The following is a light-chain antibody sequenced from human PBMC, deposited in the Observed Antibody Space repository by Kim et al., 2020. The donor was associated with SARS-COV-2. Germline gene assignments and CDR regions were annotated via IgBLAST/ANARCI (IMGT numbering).Light chain of an antibody. J-gene: IGLJ3*02. V-gene: IGLV2-14*03. CDR3: TSYTRDNIWM. CDR2: YVT. Sequence: QSALTQPASVSGSPGQSITISCTGTSSDIGAYNSVSWSQHHPGKAPKLLLYYVTNRPSGVSNRFSGSKSGNTASLTISGRQADDEAYYYCTSYTRDNIWMFGGGTQLTVL. CDR1: SSDIGAYNS.